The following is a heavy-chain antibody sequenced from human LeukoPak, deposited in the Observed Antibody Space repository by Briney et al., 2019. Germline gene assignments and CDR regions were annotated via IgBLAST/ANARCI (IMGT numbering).Heavy chain of an antibody. CDR1: GGSISSSSYY. CDR3: ARGGARWKYQLPPFYMDV. J-gene: IGHJ6*03. CDR2: IYHSGST. D-gene: IGHD2-2*01. V-gene: IGHV4-61*05. Sequence: PSETLSLTCTVSGGSISSSSYYWGWIRQPPGKGLEWIGYIYHSGSTKYNPSLKSRVTISVDTSQNQFSLKLSSVTAADTAVYYCARGGARWKYQLPPFYMDVWGKGTTVTVSS.